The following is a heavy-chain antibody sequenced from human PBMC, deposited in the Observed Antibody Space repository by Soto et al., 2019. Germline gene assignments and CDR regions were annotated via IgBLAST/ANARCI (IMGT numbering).Heavy chain of an antibody. CDR1: GYTFTSYG. J-gene: IGHJ6*02. V-gene: IGHV1-18*04. Sequence: QVQLVQSGAEVKKPGASVKVSCKASGYTFTSYGISWVRQAPGQGLEWMGWISAYNCNTNYAQKLQGRVTMTTDTSTSTAYMELRSLRSDDTAVYYCAREAEFGVVPSAPALGYYYGMDVWGQGTTVTVSS. D-gene: IGHD2-2*01. CDR3: AREAEFGVVPSAPALGYYYGMDV. CDR2: ISAYNCNT.